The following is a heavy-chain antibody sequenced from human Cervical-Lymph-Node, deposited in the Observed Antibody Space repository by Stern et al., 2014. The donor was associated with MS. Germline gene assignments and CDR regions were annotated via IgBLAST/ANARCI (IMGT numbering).Heavy chain of an antibody. CDR3: AAYGTLYYYYGIDA. Sequence: QLQESGPGVVKPSETLSLTCTVSGDSSGSSDYYWGWIRQPPGKGLQWIGSARNNGSPYYSPSFRSRVTVSIDRSKNQFSLRLTSVTATDTAVYYCAAYGTLYYYYGIDAWGQGTTVLVSS. CDR1: GDSSGSSDYY. V-gene: IGHV4-39*01. CDR2: ARNNGSP. J-gene: IGHJ6*02. D-gene: IGHD1-1*01.